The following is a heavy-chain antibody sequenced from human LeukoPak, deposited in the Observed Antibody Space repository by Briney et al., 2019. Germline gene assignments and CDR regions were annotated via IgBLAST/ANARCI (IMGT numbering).Heavy chain of an antibody. Sequence: GGSLRLSCAASGFTFSSYAMHWVRQAPGKGLEWVAVISYDGSNKYYADSVKGRFTISRDNSKNTLYLQMNSLRAEDTAVYYCATDSPLEETSPWFDPWGQGTLVTVSS. CDR2: ISYDGSNK. CDR3: ATDSPLEETSPWFDP. CDR1: GFTFSSYA. V-gene: IGHV3-30-3*01. J-gene: IGHJ5*02. D-gene: IGHD1-1*01.